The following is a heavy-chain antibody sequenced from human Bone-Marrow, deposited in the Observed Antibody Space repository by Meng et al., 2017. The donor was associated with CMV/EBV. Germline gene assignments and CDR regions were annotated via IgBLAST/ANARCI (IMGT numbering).Heavy chain of an antibody. CDR3: ARSQSGSYSREYYFDY. V-gene: IGHV3-48*03. D-gene: IGHD1-26*01. J-gene: IGHJ4*02. CDR2: ISSSGSTI. CDR1: GLTFSSYE. Sequence: GESLKISCAASGLTFSSYEMNWVRQAPGKGLEWVSYISSSGSTIYYADSVKGRFTISRDNAKNSLYLQMNSLRAEDTAVYYCARSQSGSYSREYYFDYWGQGTLVTVSS.